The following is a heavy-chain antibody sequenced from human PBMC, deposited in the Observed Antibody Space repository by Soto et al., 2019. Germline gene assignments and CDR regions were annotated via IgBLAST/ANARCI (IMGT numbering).Heavy chain of an antibody. Sequence: GESLRLSCAASGFTFDDYAMHWVRQAPGKGLEWVSGISWNSGSIGYADSVKGRFTISRDNAKNSLYLQMNSLRAEDTALYYCAKDDYDILTGYFDYWGQGTLVTVSS. D-gene: IGHD3-9*01. J-gene: IGHJ4*02. CDR3: AKDDYDILTGYFDY. CDR2: ISWNSGSI. CDR1: GFTFDDYA. V-gene: IGHV3-9*01.